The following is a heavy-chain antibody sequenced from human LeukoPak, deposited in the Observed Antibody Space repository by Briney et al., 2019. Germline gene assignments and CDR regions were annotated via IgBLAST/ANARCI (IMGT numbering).Heavy chain of an antibody. CDR3: ARHNYYHFDF. CDR2: IKHDGSEK. V-gene: IGHV3-7*01. Sequence: GGSPRLSCTASGFTFNSYSMTWVRQAPGEGLEWVANIKHDGSEKCYVDSVRGRVTISRDNAKNSLYLQMNTLRAEDTAVYFCARHNYYHFDFWGQGTLVTASS. D-gene: IGHD1-1*01. J-gene: IGHJ4*02. CDR1: GFTFNSYS.